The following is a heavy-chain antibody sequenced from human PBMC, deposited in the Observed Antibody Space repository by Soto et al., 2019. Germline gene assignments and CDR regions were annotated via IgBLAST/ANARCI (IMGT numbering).Heavy chain of an antibody. CDR2: MNPINGAT. CDR1: GYDFTAYD. J-gene: IGHJ6*02. Sequence: VASVKVSCKXSGYDFTAYDINWVRQASGQGLEWMGWMNPINGATGSARRFQGRVSMTRNTATATAYLELTSLRSDDSAVYYCGRGPSPRAPAGGTPYYYAMDVWGQGTTVTVS. CDR3: GRGPSPRAPAGGTPYYYAMDV. D-gene: IGHD6-13*01. V-gene: IGHV1-8*02.